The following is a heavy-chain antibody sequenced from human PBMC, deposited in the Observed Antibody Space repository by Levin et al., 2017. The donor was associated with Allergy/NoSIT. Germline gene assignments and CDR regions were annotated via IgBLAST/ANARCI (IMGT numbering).Heavy chain of an antibody. CDR2: IKQDGSEK. D-gene: IGHD3-16*01. CDR3: ATRPGGGSGYFDC. J-gene: IGHJ4*02. CDR1: GFTFSSNW. V-gene: IGHV3-7*02. Sequence: GGSLRLSCAASGFTFSSNWMNWVRQAPGKGLECVASIKQDGSEKHYVDSVKGRFTISRDNAKNSLYLQMNNLGAEDTAVYFCATRPGGGSGYFDCWGQGTLVTVSS.